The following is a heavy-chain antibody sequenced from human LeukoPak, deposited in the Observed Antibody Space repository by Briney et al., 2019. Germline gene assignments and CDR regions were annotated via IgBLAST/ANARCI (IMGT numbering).Heavy chain of an antibody. CDR1: GFTVSNNY. CDR2: IYSGDST. CDR3: ARGIAVAGKPPVGMDV. Sequence: HTGGSLRLSCAASGFTVSNNYMSWVRQAPGKGLEWVSVIYSGDSTYYADSVKGRFTISRDNSKNTLYLQMNSLRAEDTAVYYCARGIAVAGKPPVGMDVWGKGTTVTISS. J-gene: IGHJ6*03. V-gene: IGHV3-53*01. D-gene: IGHD6-19*01.